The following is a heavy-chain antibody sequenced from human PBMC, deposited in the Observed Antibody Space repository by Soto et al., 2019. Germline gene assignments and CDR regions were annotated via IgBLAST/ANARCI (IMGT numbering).Heavy chain of an antibody. CDR2: FDPEDGET. V-gene: IGHV1-24*01. CDR1: GYTLTELS. J-gene: IGHJ2*01. Sequence: ASVKVSCKVSGYTLTELSMHWVRQAPGKGLEWMGGFDPEDGETIYAQKFQGRVTMTEDTSTDTAYMELSSLRSEDTAVYYCATDLVTIFGVVPPGATNWYFDLWGRGTLVTVSS. CDR3: ATDLVTIFGVVPPGATNWYFDL. D-gene: IGHD3-3*01.